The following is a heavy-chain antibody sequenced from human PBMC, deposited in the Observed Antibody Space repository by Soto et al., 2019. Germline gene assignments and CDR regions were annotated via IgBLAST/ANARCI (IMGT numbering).Heavy chain of an antibody. Sequence: GSLRLSCAASGFTFSSYGMHWVRQAPGKGLEWVALIWFDGSDKYYTESVKGRFTISRDNSKSTLYLQMNSLRAEDTAVYYCARLYCSASSCYSVGAFDIRGQGTMVTVSS. CDR2: IWFDGSDK. CDR3: ARLYCSASSCYSVGAFDI. D-gene: IGHD2-15*01. V-gene: IGHV3-33*01. J-gene: IGHJ3*02. CDR1: GFTFSSYG.